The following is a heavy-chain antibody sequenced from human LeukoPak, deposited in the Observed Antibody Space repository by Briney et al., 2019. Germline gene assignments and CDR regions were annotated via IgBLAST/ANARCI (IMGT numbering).Heavy chain of an antibody. V-gene: IGHV4-59*01. CDR1: GGSISSYY. CDR2: IYYTGAT. CDR3: ARVGYGYGRGYYFDS. J-gene: IGHJ4*02. D-gene: IGHD5-18*01. Sequence: SETLSLTCTVSGGSISSYYWSWIRLPPGKGLEWIGYIYYTGATYYNPSLKSRVTISLDTSKNQFSLKLSSVTAADAAVYYCARVGYGYGRGYYFDSWGQGALVPVPS.